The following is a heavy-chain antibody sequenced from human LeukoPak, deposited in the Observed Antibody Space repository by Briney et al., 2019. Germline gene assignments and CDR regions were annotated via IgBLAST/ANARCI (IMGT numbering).Heavy chain of an antibody. V-gene: IGHV4-30-2*01. CDR2: IYHSGST. CDR1: GGSISSGGYS. Sequence: KPSETLSLTCTVSGGSISSGGYSWSWIRQPPGKGLEWIGYIYHSGSTYYNPSLKSRVTISVDRSKNQFSLKLSSVTAADTAVYYCARGGTMIEVDYWGQGTLVTVSS. D-gene: IGHD3-22*01. J-gene: IGHJ4*02. CDR3: ARGGTMIEVDY.